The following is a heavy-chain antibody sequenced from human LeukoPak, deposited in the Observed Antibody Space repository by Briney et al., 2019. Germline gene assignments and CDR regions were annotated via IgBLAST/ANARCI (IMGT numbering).Heavy chain of an antibody. CDR1: GYTFTGYY. V-gene: IGHV1-2*06. J-gene: IGHJ4*02. CDR3: ARELIAVAGCFDY. CDR2: INANSGGT. D-gene: IGHD6-19*01. Sequence: ASVKVSSKASGYTFTGYYMHWVRQARGQGLEWMGRINANSGGTNYAQKFQGRVTMTRDTSISTAYMELSRLRSDDTAVYYCARELIAVAGCFDYWGQGTLVTVSS.